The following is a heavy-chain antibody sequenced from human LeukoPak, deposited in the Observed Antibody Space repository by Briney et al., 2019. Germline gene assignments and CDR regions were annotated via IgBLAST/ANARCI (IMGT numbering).Heavy chain of an antibody. V-gene: IGHV3-48*01. D-gene: IGHD3-22*01. Sequence: GGSLRLSCVASGLTVSSYSMNWVRQAPGKGLEWVSYISSSSSTIYYADSVKGRFTISRDNAKNSLYLQMNSLRAEDTAVYHCATDYYDSSGYYTGSYWGQGTLVTVSS. CDR1: GLTVSSYS. CDR3: ATDYYDSSGYYTGSY. CDR2: ISSSSSTI. J-gene: IGHJ4*02.